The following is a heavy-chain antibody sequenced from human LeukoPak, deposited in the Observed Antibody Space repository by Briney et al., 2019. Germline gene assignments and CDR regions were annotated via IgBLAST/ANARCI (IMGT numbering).Heavy chain of an antibody. CDR1: GFTFNSYA. V-gene: IGHV3-23*01. CDR2: ISGNGVST. D-gene: IGHD2-2*01. CDR3: AKDLTSWNY. Sequence: GGSLRLSCAGSGFTFNSYAMSWVRQAPGKGLEWVSGISGNGVSTYYADSVKGRFTISRDNSKNTLYLQMNSLRAEDTALYYCAKDLTSWNYWGQGTLVTVSS. J-gene: IGHJ4*02.